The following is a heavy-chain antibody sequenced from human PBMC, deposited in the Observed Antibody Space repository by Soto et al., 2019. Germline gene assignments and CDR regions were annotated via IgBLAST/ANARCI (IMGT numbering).Heavy chain of an antibody. D-gene: IGHD6-13*01. CDR3: ARDWAAAVPFGY. Sequence: QVQLVQSGAEVKKPGASVKLSCKASVYTFTSYGISWVRQAPGPGLEWMGWISAYNGNTNSAQKLQGRVTMTTDTATSTAYMELRSLRSDDTDVYYCARDWAAAVPFGYWWPGSLGTVS. V-gene: IGHV1-18*01. J-gene: IGHJ4*02. CDR1: VYTFTSYG. CDR2: ISAYNGNT.